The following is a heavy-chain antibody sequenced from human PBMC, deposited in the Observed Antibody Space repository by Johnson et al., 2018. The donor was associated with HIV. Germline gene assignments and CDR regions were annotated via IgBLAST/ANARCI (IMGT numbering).Heavy chain of an antibody. CDR1: GFTFSSNY. CDR3: AGGRQSGGGDADAFDI. V-gene: IGHV3-66*01. D-gene: IGHD3-16*01. J-gene: IGHJ3*02. CDR2: IYSGGST. Sequence: MLLVESGGGVVQPGRSLRLSCAASGFTFSSNYMSWVRQAPGKGLEWVSVIYSGGSTYYADSVKGRFTISRDNSKNTLYLQMNSLRAEDTAVYCCAGGRQSGGGDADAFDIWGQGTLVSVSS.